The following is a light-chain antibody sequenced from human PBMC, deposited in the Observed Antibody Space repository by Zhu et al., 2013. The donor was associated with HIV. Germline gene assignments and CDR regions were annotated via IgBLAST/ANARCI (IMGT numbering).Light chain of an antibody. CDR3: QQYAGSSAT. Sequence: EIVLTQSPGTLSLSPGERVTLSCRASQSISSSYLAWYQQKSGQAPRLVIYGTSSRATGIPDRFRGSGSGTDFTLTINGLEPEDFAVYYCQQYAGSSATFGGGTKVEI. J-gene: IGKJ4*01. V-gene: IGKV3-20*01. CDR2: GTS. CDR1: QSISSSY.